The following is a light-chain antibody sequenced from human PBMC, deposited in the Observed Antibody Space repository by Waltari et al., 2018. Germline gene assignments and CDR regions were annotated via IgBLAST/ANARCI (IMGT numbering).Light chain of an antibody. CDR1: SCDIGEHIL. CDR2: EVD. V-gene: IGLV2-23*02. Sequence: QPALTQPAAVSGSPVQSKSISSTGTSCDIGEHILVSSYQLHRGRATHRILYEVDQRPSGVSYRFSGSKAGHPAYLTISGLQAEDEADYYCGAYVVRTTWVFGGVTSLTV. J-gene: IGLJ3*02. CDR3: GAYVVRTTWV.